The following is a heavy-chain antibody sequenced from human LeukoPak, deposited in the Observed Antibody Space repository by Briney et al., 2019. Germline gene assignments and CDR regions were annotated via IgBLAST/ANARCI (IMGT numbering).Heavy chain of an antibody. D-gene: IGHD6-13*01. J-gene: IGHJ4*02. Sequence: GGSLRLSCTTSGFPFGDYYMAWIRQAPGKGLLECVSYITHRGSIIYSADSVKGRFTISRDNYKSSLYLQMNNLGVEDTAVYYCARAWGSSWYRDFDYWGQGTLVTVSS. CDR1: GFPFGDYY. CDR3: ARAWGSSWYRDFDY. V-gene: IGHV3-11*04. CDR2: ITHRGSII.